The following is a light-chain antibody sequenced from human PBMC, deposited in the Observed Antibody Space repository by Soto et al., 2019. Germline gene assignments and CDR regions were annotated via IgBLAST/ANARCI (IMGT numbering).Light chain of an antibody. V-gene: IGKV2-28*01. J-gene: IGKJ2*01. CDR2: LGS. CDR3: MQALQTPST. Sequence: DIVMTQSPLSLPVTPGEPASISCRSSQSLLHSNGYNYLDWYLQKAGQSPQFLIYLGSNRASGVPVRFSGSGSGTDFTLKISRVEAEDVGVYYCMQALQTPSTFGQGTKLEIK. CDR1: QSLLHSNGYNY.